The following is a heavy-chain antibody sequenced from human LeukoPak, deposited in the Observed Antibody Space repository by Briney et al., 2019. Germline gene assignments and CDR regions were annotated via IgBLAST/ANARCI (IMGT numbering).Heavy chain of an antibody. J-gene: IGHJ6*02. Sequence: ASVKVSCKASGYTFTSYYMHWVRQAPGQGLEWMGIINPSGGSTSYAQKFQGRVTMTRDTSTSTVYMELSSLRSEDTAVYYCAREDSSGYYFGSYYYGMDVWGQGTTVTVSS. CDR3: AREDSSGYYFGSYYYGMDV. CDR1: GYTFTSYY. V-gene: IGHV1-46*01. D-gene: IGHD3-22*01. CDR2: INPSGGST.